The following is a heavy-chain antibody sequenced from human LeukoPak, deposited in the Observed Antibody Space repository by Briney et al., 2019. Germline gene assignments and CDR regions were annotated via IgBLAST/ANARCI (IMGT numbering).Heavy chain of an antibody. CDR3: ARGPQGPKYNWFDP. J-gene: IGHJ5*02. V-gene: IGHV1-46*01. CDR2: INPSDGST. Sequence: ASVKVSCKASGYTFTSYYIHLVRQAPGQGFEWMAIINPSDGSTTNSQKFQGRVTMTRDTSTSTVYMELSRLRSDDTAVYYCARGPQGPKYNWFDPWGQGTLVTVSP. CDR1: GYTFTSYY.